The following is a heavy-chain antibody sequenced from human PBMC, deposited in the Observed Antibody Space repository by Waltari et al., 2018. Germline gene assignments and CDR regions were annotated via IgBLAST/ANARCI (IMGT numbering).Heavy chain of an antibody. V-gene: IGHV3-30*18. D-gene: IGHD3-22*01. J-gene: IGHJ6*02. CDR3: AKDPYYYDSSGYYGGMDV. CDR1: GFTFSSYG. CDR2: ISHDGSNK. Sequence: QVQLVESGGGVVQPGRSLRLSCAASGFTFSSYGMHWVRQAPGKGLEWVAVISHDGSNKYYADSVKGRVTISRDNSKNTLYLQMNSLRAEDTAVYYCAKDPYYYDSSGYYGGMDVWGQGTTVTVSS.